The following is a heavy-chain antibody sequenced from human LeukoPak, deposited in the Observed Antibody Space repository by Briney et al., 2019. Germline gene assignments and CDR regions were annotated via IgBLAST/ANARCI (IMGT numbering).Heavy chain of an antibody. J-gene: IGHJ4*02. D-gene: IGHD4-17*01. V-gene: IGHV3-23*01. CDR2: FSGSGGST. CDR1: GFTFSSYA. CDR3: ASTTSDYGVDY. Sequence: GGSLRLSCAASGFTFSSYAMSWVRQAPGKGLECISGFSGSGGSTYYADSVKGRFTISRDNSKNTLYLQMNSLRAEDTAVYYCASTTSDYGVDYWGQGTLVTVSS.